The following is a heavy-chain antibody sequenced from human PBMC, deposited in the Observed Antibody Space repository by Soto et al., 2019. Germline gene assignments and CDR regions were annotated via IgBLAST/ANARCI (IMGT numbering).Heavy chain of an antibody. D-gene: IGHD3-10*01. J-gene: IGHJ4*02. Sequence: ASVKVSCKASGYTFTSYGISWVRQAPGQGLEWMGWISAYNGNTNYAQKLQGRVTMTTDTSTSTAYMELRSLRSDDTAVYYCAKSAGYYYGSGSYSYWGQGTLVTVPS. CDR2: ISAYNGNT. CDR3: AKSAGYYYGSGSYSY. CDR1: GYTFTSYG. V-gene: IGHV1-18*04.